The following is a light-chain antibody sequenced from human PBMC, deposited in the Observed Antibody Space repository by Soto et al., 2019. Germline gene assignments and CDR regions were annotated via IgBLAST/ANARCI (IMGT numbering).Light chain of an antibody. Sequence: EIVLTQSPATLSVSPGETAAVSCRASQSVSNNLAWYQQKPGQAPRLLIYEASTRATGIPARFSGSGSGTDFTVTISSLQSEDVVVYYCQQYNNWWTFGQGTNVEIK. J-gene: IGKJ1*01. CDR1: QSVSNN. CDR2: EAS. V-gene: IGKV3D-15*01. CDR3: QQYNNWWT.